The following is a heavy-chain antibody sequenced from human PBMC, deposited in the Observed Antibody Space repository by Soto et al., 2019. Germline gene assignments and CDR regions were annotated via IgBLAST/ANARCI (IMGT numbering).Heavy chain of an antibody. V-gene: IGHV3-73*01. D-gene: IGHD3-22*01. CDR1: GFTFSGSA. Sequence: GGSLRLSCAASGFTFSGSAMHWVRQASGKGLEWVGRIRSKANSYATAYAASVKGRFTISRDDSKNTAYLQMNSLTTEDTAVYYCTSIDSSGYSWGQGTLVTVSS. CDR3: TSIDSSGYS. J-gene: IGHJ5*02. CDR2: IRSKANSYAT.